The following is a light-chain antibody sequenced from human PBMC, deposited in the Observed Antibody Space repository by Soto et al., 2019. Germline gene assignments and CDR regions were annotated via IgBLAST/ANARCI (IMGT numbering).Light chain of an antibody. CDR1: QDIAGY. CDR2: GAS. CDR3: QHYNSYSEA. J-gene: IGKJ1*01. V-gene: IGKV1-5*01. Sequence: DMQVTQFPSSVSGSVGERVPTTWRASQDIAGYLDWYQHKPGRTPELLIHGASRLQSGVPSRFSGSGSGTEFTLTISSLQPDDFATYYCQHYNSYSEAFGHGTKVDIK.